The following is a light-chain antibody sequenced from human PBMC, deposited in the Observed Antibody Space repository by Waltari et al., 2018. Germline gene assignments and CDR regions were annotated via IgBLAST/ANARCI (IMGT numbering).Light chain of an antibody. J-gene: IGLJ1*01. Sequence: QARPTQPPSVSKASRTTATRTCPGNNNNGHRQGPPWLQQHQGHPPKLLFYRNNKPPSGISERFFAFRSGDTASLTITGLQPEDEADYYCSTWDDSLKTYVFGPGTKVTVL. CDR1: NNNGHRQG. CDR3: STWDDSLKTYV. V-gene: IGLV10-54*04. CDR2: RNN.